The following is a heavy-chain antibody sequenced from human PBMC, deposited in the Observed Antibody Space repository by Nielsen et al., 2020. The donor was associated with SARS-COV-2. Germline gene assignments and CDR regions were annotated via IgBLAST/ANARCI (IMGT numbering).Heavy chain of an antibody. J-gene: IGHJ5*01. CDR2: IWYDGSNK. CDR1: GFTFSSYG. CDR3: AKKFGLNWNYDS. Sequence: GESLKISCAASGFTFSSYGMHWVRQAPGKGLEWVAVIWYDGSNKYYADSVKGRFTISRDNSKNTLYLQMNSLRAEDTAVYYCAKKFGLNWNYDSWGQGTLVTVSS. D-gene: IGHD1-7*01. V-gene: IGHV3-33*06.